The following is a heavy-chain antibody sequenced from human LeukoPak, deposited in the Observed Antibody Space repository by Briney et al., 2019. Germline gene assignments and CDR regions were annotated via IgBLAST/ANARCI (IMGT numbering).Heavy chain of an antibody. J-gene: IGHJ4*02. D-gene: IGHD4-11*01. CDR2: IIPILGVA. CDR1: GGTFSSYA. V-gene: IGHV1-69*04. CDR3: ARGQMTAVPLLDY. Sequence: GASVKVSCKASGGTFSSYAISWVRQAPGQGLEWMGRIIPILGVANYAQKFQGRVTITADKSTSTAYMELSSLRSEDTAVYYCARGQMTAVPLLDYWGQGALVTVSS.